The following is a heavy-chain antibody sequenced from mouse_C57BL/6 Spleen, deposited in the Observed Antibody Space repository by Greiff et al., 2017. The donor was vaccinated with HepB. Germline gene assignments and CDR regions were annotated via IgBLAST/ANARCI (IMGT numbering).Heavy chain of an antibody. V-gene: IGHV5-9*01. Sequence: EVKLMESGGGLVKPGGSLKLSCAASGFTFSSYTMSWVRQTPEKRLEWVATISGGGGNTYYPDSVKGRFTISRDNAKNTLYLQMSSLRSEDTALYYCARGLLGWYFDVWGTGTTVTVSS. CDR3: ARGLLGWYFDV. CDR1: GFTFSSYT. CDR2: ISGGGGNT. J-gene: IGHJ1*03.